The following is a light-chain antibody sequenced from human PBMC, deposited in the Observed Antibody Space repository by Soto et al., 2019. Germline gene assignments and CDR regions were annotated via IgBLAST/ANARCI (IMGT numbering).Light chain of an antibody. CDR3: QQYGSSPPDT. Sequence: EIVLTQSPGTLSLSPGDRATLSCRASESVSSTYLAGYQQKPGQAPRLLIYGASSRASGIPDRFSGSGSGTDFTLTISRLEPEDFAVYYCQQYGSSPPDTFGGGTKVEIK. CDR2: GAS. V-gene: IGKV3-20*01. J-gene: IGKJ4*01. CDR1: ESVSSTY.